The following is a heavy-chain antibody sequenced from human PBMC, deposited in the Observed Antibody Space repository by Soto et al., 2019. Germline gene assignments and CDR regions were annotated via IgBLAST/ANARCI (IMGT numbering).Heavy chain of an antibody. Sequence: EVRLLESGGGLVQPGGSLRLSCAASGFTFSSYAMSWVRQAPGKGLEWVSAISGSGGSTYYADSVKGRFTISRDNSKNALYLQMNSLRAEDTAVYYCAMGAYSGYDLYLDYWGQGTLVTVSS. J-gene: IGHJ4*02. CDR3: AMGAYSGYDLYLDY. CDR2: ISGSGGST. V-gene: IGHV3-23*01. CDR1: GFTFSSYA. D-gene: IGHD5-12*01.